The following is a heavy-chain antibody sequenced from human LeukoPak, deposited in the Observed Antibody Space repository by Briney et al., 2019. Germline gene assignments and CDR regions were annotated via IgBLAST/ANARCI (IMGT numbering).Heavy chain of an antibody. CDR2: IYPGDSDSESDT. CDR3: ALVGARGHPGAAGDAFDI. Sequence: GESLKISCRASDYSFANYWIAWVGQLPGKGLEWMGIIYPGDSDSESDTRYSPSFQGQVTISADKSISTTYLQWSSLKASDTAMYYCALVGARGHPGAAGDAFDIWGQGTMVTVSS. V-gene: IGHV5-51*01. D-gene: IGHD1-26*01. J-gene: IGHJ3*02. CDR1: DYSFANYW.